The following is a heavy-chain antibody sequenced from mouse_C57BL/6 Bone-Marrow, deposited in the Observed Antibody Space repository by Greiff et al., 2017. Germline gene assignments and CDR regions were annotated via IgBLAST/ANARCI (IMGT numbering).Heavy chain of an antibody. J-gene: IGHJ2*01. D-gene: IGHD4-1*02. CDR1: GFNIKDDY. Sequence: VQLQQSGAELVRPGASVKLSCTASGFNIKDDYMHWVKQRPEQGLEWIGWIDPENGDTEYASKFQGKATITADTSSNPAYLQLSSLTSEDTAVYYCTPTGYYFVYWGQGTTLTVSS. CDR2: IDPENGDT. CDR3: TPTGYYFVY. V-gene: IGHV14-4*01.